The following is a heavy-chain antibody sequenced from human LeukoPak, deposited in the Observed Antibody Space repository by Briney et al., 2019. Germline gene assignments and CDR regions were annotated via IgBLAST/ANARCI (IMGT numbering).Heavy chain of an antibody. CDR2: ISRRSRHV. V-gene: IGHV3-21*01. CDR3: VRDLMGSGATTAYLHH. D-gene: IGHD4/OR15-4a*01. Sequence: PGGSLRLSCTASGFTFSDCSMNWVRQAPGKGLEWVSSISRRSRHVYYAGSVKGRFTISRDNAKNSLYLQMNSLRAEDMAVYFCVRDLMGSGATTAYLHHWGQGTLVTVSS. J-gene: IGHJ1*01. CDR1: GFTFSDCS.